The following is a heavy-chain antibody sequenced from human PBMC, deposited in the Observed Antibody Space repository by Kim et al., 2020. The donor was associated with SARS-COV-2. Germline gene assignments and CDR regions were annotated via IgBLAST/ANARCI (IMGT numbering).Heavy chain of an antibody. D-gene: IGHD6-19*01. CDR3: ARHNSGWCTCPDY. J-gene: IGHJ4*02. V-gene: IGHV3-21*01. Sequence: ADSVKDRLTISRDNAKNSLYLQMNSLRAEDTAVYYCARHNSGWCTCPDYWGQGTLVTVSS.